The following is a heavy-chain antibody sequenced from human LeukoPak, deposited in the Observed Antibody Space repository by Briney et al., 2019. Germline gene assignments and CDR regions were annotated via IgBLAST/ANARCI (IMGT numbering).Heavy chain of an antibody. CDR2: INHSGST. Sequence: PSETLSLPCTVSDAPISGYYGSWIRQPPGKGLEWIGEINHSGSTNYNPSLKSRVTISVDTSKNQFSLKLSSVTAADTAVYYCAREGREAPGYFDLWGRGTLVTVSS. J-gene: IGHJ2*01. V-gene: IGHV4-34*01. CDR3: AREGREAPGYFDL. CDR1: DAPISGYY. D-gene: IGHD1-26*01.